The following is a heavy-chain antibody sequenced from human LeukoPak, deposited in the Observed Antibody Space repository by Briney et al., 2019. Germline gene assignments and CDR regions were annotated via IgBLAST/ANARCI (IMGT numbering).Heavy chain of an antibody. CDR1: GGSISSSY. J-gene: IGHJ5*02. Sequence: SGTLSLTCTVFGGSISSSYWSWVRQPPGKGLEWIGYIYYSGSTNYNPSLKSRVTISVDTSKNQFSLKLSSVTAADTAVYYCVRDQGTWWFDPWGQGTLVTVSS. D-gene: IGHD3-10*01. CDR3: VRDQGTWWFDP. V-gene: IGHV4-59*01. CDR2: IYYSGST.